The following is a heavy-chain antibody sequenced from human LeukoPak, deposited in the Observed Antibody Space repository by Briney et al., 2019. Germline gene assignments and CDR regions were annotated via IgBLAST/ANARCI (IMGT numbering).Heavy chain of an antibody. CDR1: GFTFGSYW. J-gene: IGHJ3*02. CDR2: IRQDGSEK. V-gene: IGHV3-7*01. Sequence: PGGSLRLSCAASGFTFGSYWMSWVRQAPGKGLECVANIRQDGSEKHYVDSVKGRFTISRDNVENSLYLQMNSLRAEDTAVYYCARDLAGPPQEAFDIWGQGTMVTVSS. CDR3: ARDLAGPPQEAFDI.